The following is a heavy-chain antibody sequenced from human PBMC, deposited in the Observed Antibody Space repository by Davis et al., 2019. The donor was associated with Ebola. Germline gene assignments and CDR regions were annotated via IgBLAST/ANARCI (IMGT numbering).Heavy chain of an antibody. J-gene: IGHJ5*02. CDR3: ARGVIVVVPAAIEHLFDP. CDR1: GGSFSGYY. V-gene: IGHV3-7*01. D-gene: IGHD2-2*02. Sequence: PSETLSLTCAVYGGSFSGYYWSWIRQPPGKGLEWVANIKQDGSEKYYVDSVKGRFTISRDNAKNSLYLQMNSLRAEDTAVYYCARGVIVVVPAAIEHLFDPWGQGTLVTVSS. CDR2: IKQDGSEK.